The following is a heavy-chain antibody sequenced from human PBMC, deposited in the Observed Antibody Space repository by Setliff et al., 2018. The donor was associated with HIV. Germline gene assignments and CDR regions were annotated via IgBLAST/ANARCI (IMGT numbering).Heavy chain of an antibody. CDR1: GFTFSSYA. Sequence: GGSLRLSCAASGFTFSSYAMHWVRQAPGKGLEWVAVISYDGSNKYYADSVKGRFTISRDNSKNTLYLQINSLRTEDTAMYYCAGGLYCGGDCDAFDIWGQGTMVTVS. D-gene: IGHD2-21*02. CDR3: AGGLYCGGDCDAFDI. J-gene: IGHJ3*02. CDR2: ISYDGSNK. V-gene: IGHV3-30*04.